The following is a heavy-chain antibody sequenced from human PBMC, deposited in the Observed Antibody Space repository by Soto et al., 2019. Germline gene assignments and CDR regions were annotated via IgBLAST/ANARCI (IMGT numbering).Heavy chain of an antibody. CDR3: ARGGGVGVAGSAAFDM. D-gene: IGHD3-3*01. CDR1: GYPVTAYY. CDR2: VNPATGAA. Sequence: QLHLVQSGAGVKKPGASVTVSCSASGYPVTAYYMHWVRQAPGRGLGWMGGVNPATGAAKYTQTFQGGVTMTRDTSTSTGFMELSGLASGDTAVFYCARGGGVGVAGSAAFDMWGQGTLVTVSS. V-gene: IGHV1-2*02. J-gene: IGHJ3*02.